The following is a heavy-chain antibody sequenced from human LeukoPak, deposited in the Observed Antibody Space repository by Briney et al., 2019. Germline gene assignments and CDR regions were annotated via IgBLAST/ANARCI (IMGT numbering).Heavy chain of an antibody. Sequence: GGSLRLSCAASGFTFSSYAMHWVRQAPGKGLEWVAVISYDGSNKYYADSVKGRFTISRDNAKNSLYLQMNSLRADDTAVYYCAREGPMLRGVIGGKIDYWGQGTVVTVSS. V-gene: IGHV3-30*04. J-gene: IGHJ4*02. D-gene: IGHD3-10*01. CDR3: AREGPMLRGVIGGKIDY. CDR1: GFTFSSYA. CDR2: ISYDGSNK.